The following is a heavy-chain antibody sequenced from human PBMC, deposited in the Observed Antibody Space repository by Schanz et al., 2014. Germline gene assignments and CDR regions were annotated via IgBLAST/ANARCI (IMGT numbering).Heavy chain of an antibody. D-gene: IGHD3-22*01. J-gene: IGHJ4*02. CDR3: ARVHHYDPSGWGYFDY. V-gene: IGHV3-66*01. CDR2: IYSGIGA. Sequence: EGQLAESGGGLVQPGGSLRLSCAVSGFTVSSNHMSWVRQAPGKGLEWVSVIYSGIGAYYADSVKDRFTVSRDNSKNTVYLQMNRLRAEDTAVYSCARVHHYDPSGWGYFDYWGQGALVTVSS. CDR1: GFTVSSNH.